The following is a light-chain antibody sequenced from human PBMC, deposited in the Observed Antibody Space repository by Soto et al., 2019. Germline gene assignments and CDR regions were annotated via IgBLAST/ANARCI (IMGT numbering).Light chain of an antibody. CDR3: CSYAGSYSWV. CDR1: SSDVGAYNY. J-gene: IGLJ3*02. V-gene: IGLV2-11*01. Sequence: QSALTQPRSVSGSPGQSVTISCTGTSSDVGAYNYVSGYNHHPGKAPKVMIYDVSERPSGVPDRFSGSKSDNKASLTISGLQAEDEADYYCCSYAGSYSWVFGGGTKLTVL. CDR2: DVS.